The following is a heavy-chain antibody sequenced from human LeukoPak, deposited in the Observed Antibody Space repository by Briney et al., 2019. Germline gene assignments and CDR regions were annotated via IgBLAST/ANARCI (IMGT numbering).Heavy chain of an antibody. CDR1: GYSFTTYW. D-gene: IGHD3-10*01. CDR3: ARRYYQRSGTGNYFDY. V-gene: IGHV5-51*01. CDR2: INPDDSET. J-gene: IGHJ4*02. Sequence: GESLKISCKGSGYSFTTYWIGWVRQMPGKGLEWMGIINPDDSETSYRPSFQGEVTISVDKSISTAYMQWNSLKASDTAMYYCARRYYQRSGTGNYFDYWGQGTLVTVSS.